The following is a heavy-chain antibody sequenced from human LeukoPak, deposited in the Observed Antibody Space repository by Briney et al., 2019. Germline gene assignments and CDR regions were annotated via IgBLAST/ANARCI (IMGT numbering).Heavy chain of an antibody. D-gene: IGHD3-22*01. CDR2: ISAYNGNT. CDR1: GYTFTSYG. V-gene: IGHV1-18*01. J-gene: IGHJ4*02. Sequence: ASVKVSCKASGYTFTSYGISWVRQAPGQGLEWMGWISAYNGNTNYAQKLQGRVTMTRDMSTSTVYMELSSLRSEDTAVYYCARVSRYYDSSGPTPFDYWGQGTLVTVSS. CDR3: ARVSRYYDSSGPTPFDY.